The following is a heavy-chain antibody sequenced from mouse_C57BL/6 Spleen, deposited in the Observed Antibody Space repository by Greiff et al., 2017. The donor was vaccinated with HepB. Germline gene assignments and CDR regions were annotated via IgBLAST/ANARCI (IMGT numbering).Heavy chain of an antibody. CDR3: ARTYGSSFYAMDY. CDR2: INPSSGYT. CDR1: GYTFTSYW. J-gene: IGHJ4*01. Sequence: VKLMESGAELAKPGASVKLSCKASGYTFTSYWMHWVKQRPGQGLEWIGYINPSSGYTKYNQKFKDKATLTADKSSSTASMQLSSLTYEDSAVYYCARTYGSSFYAMDYWGQGTSVCVSS. D-gene: IGHD1-1*01. V-gene: IGHV1-7*01.